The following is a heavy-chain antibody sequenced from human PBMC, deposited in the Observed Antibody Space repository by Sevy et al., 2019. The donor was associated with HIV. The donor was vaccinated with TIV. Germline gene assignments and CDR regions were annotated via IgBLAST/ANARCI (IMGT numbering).Heavy chain of an antibody. V-gene: IGHV3-33*01. CDR1: GFTFRNYG. J-gene: IGHJ6*02. Sequence: GGSLRLSCVASGFTFRNYGMHWVRRAPVKGLEWVAVIWHDGKNKNYAESVKGRFTIFRDNCKNTLYLEMNSLRVEDTAVFFCARDQGKDAPMDVWGQGTTVTVSS. CDR3: ARDQGKDAPMDV. D-gene: IGHD6-13*01. CDR2: IWHDGKNK.